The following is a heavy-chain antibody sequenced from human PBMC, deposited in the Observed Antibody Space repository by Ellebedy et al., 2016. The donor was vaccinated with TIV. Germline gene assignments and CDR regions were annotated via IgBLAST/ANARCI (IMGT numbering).Heavy chain of an antibody. CDR1: GLTFSSYA. V-gene: IGHV3-23*01. Sequence: PGGSLRLSCAASGLTFSSYAMSWVRQAPGKGLEWVSAISGSSSTTWYADSVKGRFTISRDNSKNTLYLQMNSLRAEDTAVYYCARDPVGVGPAFDIWGQGTIVTVSS. D-gene: IGHD4-23*01. CDR2: ISGSSSTT. J-gene: IGHJ3*02. CDR3: ARDPVGVGPAFDI.